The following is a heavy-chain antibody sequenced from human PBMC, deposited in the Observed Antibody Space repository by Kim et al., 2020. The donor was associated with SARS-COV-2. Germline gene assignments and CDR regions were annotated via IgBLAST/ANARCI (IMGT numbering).Heavy chain of an antibody. J-gene: IGHJ5*02. CDR1: GGSISRNNTH. CDR2: VYNSAST. Sequence: SETLSLTCTVSGGSISRNNTHWVWHRQPPGQGLEWIGSVYNSASTFYNPSLKSRVTISVDTSENQFSLILTSVTAADPAVYYCSRLVMTGIGGRGWFAP. CDR3: SRLVMTGIGGRGWFAP. V-gene: IGHV4-39*01. D-gene: IGHD1-1*01.